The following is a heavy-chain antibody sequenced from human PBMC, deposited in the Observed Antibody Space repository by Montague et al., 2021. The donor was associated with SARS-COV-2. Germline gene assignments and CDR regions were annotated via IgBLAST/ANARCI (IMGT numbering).Heavy chain of an antibody. J-gene: IGHJ6*03. Sequence: SETLSLTCTVSGGSVSSSNYYWGWIRQPPGKGLEWIGSIHYSGSTYYKPSPKSRVTISLDTSKNQFSLKLNSVTAADTAVCYCSRGDFGVVIIPYYYYYMDVWGKGTTVTVSS. D-gene: IGHD3-3*01. CDR3: SRGDFGVVIIPYYYYYMDV. V-gene: IGHV4-39*01. CDR2: IHYSGST. CDR1: GGSVSSSNYY.